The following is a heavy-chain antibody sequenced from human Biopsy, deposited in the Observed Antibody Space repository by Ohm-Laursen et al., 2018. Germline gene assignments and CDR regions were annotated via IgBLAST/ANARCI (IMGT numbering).Heavy chain of an antibody. V-gene: IGHV1-69*04. CDR2: IIPLLGIT. Sequence: GSSVKVSCKASGGIFSSYAMSWVRQAPGQGLERMGRIIPLLGITNYAQKFQGRVTISADKSTSTAYMELSSLRSEDTAVYYCAREYPEGDVWGQGTTVTVSS. J-gene: IGHJ6*02. D-gene: IGHD2-2*02. CDR1: GGIFSSYA. CDR3: AREYPEGDV.